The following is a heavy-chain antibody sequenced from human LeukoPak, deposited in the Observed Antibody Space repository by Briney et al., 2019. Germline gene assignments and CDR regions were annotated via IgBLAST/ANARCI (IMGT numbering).Heavy chain of an antibody. CDR1: GFTFSSSA. V-gene: IGHV3-23*01. CDR2: ISGNGATT. J-gene: IGHJ4*02. CDR3: AKDRLVHDS. D-gene: IGHD6-13*01. Sequence: GGSLRLSCAASGFTFSSSAMSWLRQAPGKGPEWVSGISGNGATTYYADSVKGRFTISRDNSKNTLYLQMNSLRAEDTALYYCAKDRLVHDSWGQGTLVTVSS.